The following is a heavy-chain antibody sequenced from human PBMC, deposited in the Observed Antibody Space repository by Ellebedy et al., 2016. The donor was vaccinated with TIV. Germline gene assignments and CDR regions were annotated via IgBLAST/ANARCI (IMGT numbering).Heavy chain of an antibody. V-gene: IGHV1-2*04. CDR3: ARESGDGSGSYYYHYYGMDV. J-gene: IGHJ6*02. CDR2: INPNSGGT. Sequence: AASVKVSCKASGYTFTSYYMHWVRQAPGQGLEWMGWINPNSGGTNYAQKFQGWVTMTRDTSISTAYMELSRLRSDDTAVYYCARESGDGSGSYYYHYYGMDVWGQGTTVTVSS. CDR1: GYTFTSYY. D-gene: IGHD3-10*01.